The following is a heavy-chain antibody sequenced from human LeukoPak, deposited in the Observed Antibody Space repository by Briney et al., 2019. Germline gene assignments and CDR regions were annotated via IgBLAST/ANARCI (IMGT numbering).Heavy chain of an antibody. J-gene: IGHJ4*02. D-gene: IGHD2-21*02. CDR1: GGSISSSSYY. V-gene: IGHV4-39*07. CDR2: IYYSGST. Sequence: SETLSLTCTVSGGSISSSSYYWGWIRQPPGKGLEWIGSIYYSGSTYYNPSLKSRVTISVDTSKNQFSLKLSSVTAADTAVYYCARDGEWGVTFDYWGQGTLVTVSS. CDR3: ARDGEWGVTFDY.